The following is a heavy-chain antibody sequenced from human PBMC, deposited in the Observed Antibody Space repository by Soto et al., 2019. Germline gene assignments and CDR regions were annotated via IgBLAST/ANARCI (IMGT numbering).Heavy chain of an antibody. CDR1: GFSFSDAR. J-gene: IGHJ4*02. V-gene: IGHV3-15*01. D-gene: IGHD3-10*01. CDR3: ATGGYYPDY. Sequence: EVQLVESGGGLVKPGGSLRLSCAGSGFSFSDARMNWFRQAPGKGLEWVGRVKSETHGGTTDYGAPVKGRFTISRDDPENTVFLQMNSLKSEDTAVYYCATGGYYPDYWGQGTLVTVSS. CDR2: VKSETHGGTT.